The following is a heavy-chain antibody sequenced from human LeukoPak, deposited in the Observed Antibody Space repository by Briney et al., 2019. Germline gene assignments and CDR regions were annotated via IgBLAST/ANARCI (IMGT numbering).Heavy chain of an antibody. J-gene: IGHJ3*02. D-gene: IGHD1-26*01. Sequence: ASVKVSCKASGYTFTGYYMHWGRQAPGQGLEWMGWINPNSGGTNYAQKFQGRVTMTRDTSISTAYMELSRLRSDDTAVYYCARDREGEIPTDAFDIWGQGTMVTVSS. CDR1: GYTFTGYY. CDR2: INPNSGGT. CDR3: ARDREGEIPTDAFDI. V-gene: IGHV1-2*02.